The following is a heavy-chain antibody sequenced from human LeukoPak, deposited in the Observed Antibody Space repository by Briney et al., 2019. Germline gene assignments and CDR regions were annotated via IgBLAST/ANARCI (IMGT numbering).Heavy chain of an antibody. CDR2: ISGSGGST. Sequence: GGSLRLSCAASGFTFSSYAMSWVRQAPGKGLEWVSAISGSGGSTYYAGSVKGRFTISRDNSKNTLYLQMNSLRAEDTAVYYCAKDHSLCSGGSCYSVDYWGQGTLVTVSS. CDR1: GFTFSSYA. D-gene: IGHD2-15*01. CDR3: AKDHSLCSGGSCYSVDY. J-gene: IGHJ4*02. V-gene: IGHV3-23*01.